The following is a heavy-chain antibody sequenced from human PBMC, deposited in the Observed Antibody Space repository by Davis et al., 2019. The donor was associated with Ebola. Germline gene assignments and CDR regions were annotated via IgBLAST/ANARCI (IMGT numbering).Heavy chain of an antibody. V-gene: IGHV3-30*09. Sequence: GGSLRLSCAASGFTFSSHAMHWVRQGPGKGLEWVAITSLDGKNDYYADSVKGRFAISRDNAKDTLFLQMNSLRLEDTGIYYCAKGPDVVALVAPTLPDYWGQGTLVTVSS. CDR1: GFTFSSHA. D-gene: IGHD2-15*01. CDR2: TSLDGKND. J-gene: IGHJ4*02. CDR3: AKGPDVVALVAPTLPDY.